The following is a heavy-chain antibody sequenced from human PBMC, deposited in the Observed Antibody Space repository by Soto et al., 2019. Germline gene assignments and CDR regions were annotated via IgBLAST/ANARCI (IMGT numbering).Heavy chain of an antibody. CDR3: ARLVRRPLVPATCHFDY. CDR2: INHSGST. D-gene: IGHD2-2*01. V-gene: IGHV4-34*01. Sequence: PSETLSLTCAVYGGSFSGYYWSWIRQPPGKGLEWIGEINHSGSTNYNPSLKSRVTISVDTSKNQFSLKLSSVTAADTAVYYCARLVRRPLVPATCHFDYWGQGTLVTVSS. J-gene: IGHJ4*02. CDR1: GGSFSGYY.